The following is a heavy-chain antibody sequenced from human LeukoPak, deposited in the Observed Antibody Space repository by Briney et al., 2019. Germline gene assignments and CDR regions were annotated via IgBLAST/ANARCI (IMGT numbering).Heavy chain of an antibody. CDR1: GFTVSGNY. Sequence: GGSLRLSCAAFGFTVSGNYMNWVRQAPGKGLEWVSYISTSGSTIYYADSVKGRFTISRDNGKNSLYLQMSSLRAEDTAVYYCARIYCTGSSCSPFDYWGQGTLVTVSS. D-gene: IGHD2-15*01. V-gene: IGHV3-48*01. J-gene: IGHJ4*02. CDR2: ISTSGSTI. CDR3: ARIYCTGSSCSPFDY.